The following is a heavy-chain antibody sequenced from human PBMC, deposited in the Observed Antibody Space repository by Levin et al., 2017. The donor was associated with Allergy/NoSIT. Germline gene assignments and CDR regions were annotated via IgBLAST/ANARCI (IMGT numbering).Heavy chain of an antibody. Sequence: ASVKVSCKATGYTFTNYAIHWVRQAPGERLTWMGWINAGNGNTKYSQNFQDRVTITRDTSASTVYMQLSSLRSEDTAVYFCARGYDIWSGYSRAHYGMDVWGQGTTVTVSS. CDR2: INAGNGNT. CDR3: ARGYDIWSGYSRAHYGMDV. CDR1: GYTFTNYA. D-gene: IGHD3-3*01. V-gene: IGHV1-3*01. J-gene: IGHJ6*02.